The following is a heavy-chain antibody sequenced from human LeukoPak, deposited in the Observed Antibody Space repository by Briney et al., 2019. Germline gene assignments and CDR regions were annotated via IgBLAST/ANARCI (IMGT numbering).Heavy chain of an antibody. J-gene: IGHJ4*02. V-gene: IGHV1-46*01. CDR1: GYTFTGYY. Sequence: GASVKVSCKASGYTFTGYYMHWVRQAPGQGLEWMGIINPSGGSTSYAQKFQGRVTMTRDTSTSTVYMELSSLRSEDTAVYYCARDTVNYYDSSGYRFDYWGQGTLVTVSS. CDR2: INPSGGST. D-gene: IGHD3-22*01. CDR3: ARDTVNYYDSSGYRFDY.